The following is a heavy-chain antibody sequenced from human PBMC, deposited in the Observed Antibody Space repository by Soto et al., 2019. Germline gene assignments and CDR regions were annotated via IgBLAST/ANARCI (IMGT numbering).Heavy chain of an antibody. J-gene: IGHJ4*02. V-gene: IGHV3-48*03. CDR3: ASERLCGADCYFFDN. Sequence: LRLSCAASGFTLRNYEMNWVRQAPGKGLEWISKISGSNNNIYYADSVRGRFTISRDNAKNSLYLQMNSLRAEDTAIYYCASERLCGADCYFFDNWGQGTQVTVSS. CDR2: ISGSNNNI. CDR1: GFTLRNYE. D-gene: IGHD2-21*02.